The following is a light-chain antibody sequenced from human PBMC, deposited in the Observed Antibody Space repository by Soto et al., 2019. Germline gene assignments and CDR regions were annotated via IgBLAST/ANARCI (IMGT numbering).Light chain of an antibody. V-gene: IGKV1-5*01. CDR1: QNIHSW. CDR3: QQYSSFWT. CDR2: DAS. J-gene: IGKJ1*01. Sequence: DIQMTQSPSALSASVGDRVTITCRASQNIHSWLAWYQQKPGKVPKLLIYDASSVKSGVPSRFSGSRSGTEFTLTINSLQPDDFATYYCQQYSSFWTFGRGTKWIS.